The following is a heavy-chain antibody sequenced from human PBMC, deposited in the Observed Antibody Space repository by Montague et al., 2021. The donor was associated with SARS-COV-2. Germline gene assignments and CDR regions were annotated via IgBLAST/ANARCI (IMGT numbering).Heavy chain of an antibody. CDR1: GFTFSSYG. J-gene: IGHJ3*02. D-gene: IGHD3-3*01. CDR3: ARDPHDFWSGYYKGNDAFDI. Sequence: SRRLSCAASGFTFSSYGMHWVRQAPGKGLEWVAVIWYDGSNKYYSDSVKGRFTISRDNSKNTLYLQMNSLRAEDTAVYYCARDPHDFWSGYYKGNDAFDIWGQGTMVTVSS. V-gene: IGHV3-33*01. CDR2: IWYDGSNK.